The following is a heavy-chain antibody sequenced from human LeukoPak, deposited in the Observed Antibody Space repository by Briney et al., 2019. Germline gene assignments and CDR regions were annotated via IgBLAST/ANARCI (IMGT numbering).Heavy chain of an antibody. V-gene: IGHV4-59*01. Sequence: PSETLSLTCTVSGGSISSYYWSWIRQPPGKGLEWIGYIYYSGSTNYNPSLKSRVTISVDTSKNQFSLKLSSVTAADTAVYYCARVVGSGGSYYYYMDVWGKGTTVPVSS. CDR3: ARVVGSGGSYYYYMDV. CDR1: GGSISSYY. D-gene: IGHD1-26*01. CDR2: IYYSGST. J-gene: IGHJ6*03.